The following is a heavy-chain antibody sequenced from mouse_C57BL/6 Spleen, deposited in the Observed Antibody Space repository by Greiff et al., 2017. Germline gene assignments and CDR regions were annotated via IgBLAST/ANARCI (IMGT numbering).Heavy chain of an antibody. CDR1: GYTFTSYW. CDR3: ARSFGTGYYFDY. V-gene: IGHV1-59*01. D-gene: IGHD3-3*01. Sequence: QVQLQQPGAELVRPGTSVKLSCKASGYTFTSYWMHWVKQRPGQGLEWIGVIDPSDSYTNYNQKFKGKATLTVDTSSRTAYMQLSSLTSEESAVCYCARSFGTGYYFDYWGQGTTLTVSS. CDR2: IDPSDSYT. J-gene: IGHJ2*01.